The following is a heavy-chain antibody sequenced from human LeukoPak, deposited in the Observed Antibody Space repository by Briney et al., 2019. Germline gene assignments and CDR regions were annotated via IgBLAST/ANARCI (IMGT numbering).Heavy chain of an antibody. CDR2: IRSKAYGGTT. CDR1: EFTFSNAW. J-gene: IGHJ6*04. CDR3: TRDYDFWSGFMDV. V-gene: IGHV3-49*04. Sequence: GGPLGLSGAASEFTFSNAWMSGVRQAPGKGLEGVGFIRSKAYGGTTEYAASVKGRFTISRDDSRSIAYLQMNSLKTEDTAVYYCTRDYDFWSGFMDVWGKGTTVTVSS. D-gene: IGHD3-3*01.